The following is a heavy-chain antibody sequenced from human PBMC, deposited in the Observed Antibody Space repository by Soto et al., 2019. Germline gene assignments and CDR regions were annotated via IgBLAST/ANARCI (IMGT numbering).Heavy chain of an antibody. J-gene: IGHJ5*02. CDR1: GGSISSGGYY. D-gene: IGHD5-12*01. CDR3: ARASGYDFQFEDWFDP. Sequence: SETLSLTCTVSGGSISSGGYYWSWIRQHPGKGLEWIGYIYYSGSTYYNPSLKSRVTISVDTSKNQFSLKLSSVTAADTAVYYCARASGYDFQFEDWFDPWGQGTLVTVSS. CDR2: IYYSGST. V-gene: IGHV4-31*03.